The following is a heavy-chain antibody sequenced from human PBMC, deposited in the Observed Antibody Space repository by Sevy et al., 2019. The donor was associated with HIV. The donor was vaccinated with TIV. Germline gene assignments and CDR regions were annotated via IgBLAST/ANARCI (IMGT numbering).Heavy chain of an antibody. CDR2: TYYRSQWYN. V-gene: IGHV6-1*01. J-gene: IGHJ4*02. D-gene: IGHD6-19*01. CDR3: ARDPRSSGWYIPYYFDY. Sequence: SQTLSLTCAISGDSVSSNSAAWTWIRQSPSRGLEWLGRTYYRSQWYNDYAVSVKSRITINPDTSKNQFSLQLNSVTPEDTAVYYCARDPRSSGWYIPYYFDYWGQGTVVTVSS. CDR1: GDSVSSNSAA.